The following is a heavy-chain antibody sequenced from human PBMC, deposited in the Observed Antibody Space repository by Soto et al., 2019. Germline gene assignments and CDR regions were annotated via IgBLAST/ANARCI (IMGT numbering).Heavy chain of an antibody. CDR3: AAATGSGSYVRHVPGRGNYYYYYYMDV. V-gene: IGHV1-58*02. CDR1: GFTFTSSA. CDR2: IVVGSGNT. Sequence: GASVKVSCKASGFTFTSSAMQWVRQARGQRLEWIGWIVVGSGNTNYAQKFQERVTITRDMSTSTAYMELSSLRSEDTAVYYCAAATGSGSYVRHVPGRGNYYYYYYMDVWGKGTTVTVSS. J-gene: IGHJ6*03. D-gene: IGHD3-10*01.